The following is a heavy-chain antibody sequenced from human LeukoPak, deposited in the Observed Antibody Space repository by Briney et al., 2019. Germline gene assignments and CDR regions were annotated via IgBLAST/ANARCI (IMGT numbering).Heavy chain of an antibody. J-gene: IGHJ4*02. Sequence: GGSLRLSCAASGFTFSSHAMSWVRQAPGMGLEWVAAISRSGTNTYYVDSVKGRLTTSRDSSKNTLHLQMDSLRAEDTAVYYCAKDWPVSGDHYSPFDYWGQGTLVTVSS. CDR3: AKDWPVSGDHYSPFDY. V-gene: IGHV3-23*01. D-gene: IGHD4-11*01. CDR1: GFTFSSHA. CDR2: ISRSGTNT.